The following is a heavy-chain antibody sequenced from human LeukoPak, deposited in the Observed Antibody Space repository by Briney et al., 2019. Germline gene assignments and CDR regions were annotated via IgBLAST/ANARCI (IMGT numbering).Heavy chain of an antibody. D-gene: IGHD3-10*01. CDR2: INSDGGTT. J-gene: IGHJ4*02. Sequence: GGSLRLSCAASGFTLSNYWMHWVRQAPGKGLVWVSRINSDGGTTTYADSVKGRFTTSRDKAKNTVYLHMNSLRAEDTAVYYCARDVTMVRGEVFDYWGQGTLVTVSS. CDR3: ARDVTMVRGEVFDY. V-gene: IGHV3-74*01. CDR1: GFTLSNYW.